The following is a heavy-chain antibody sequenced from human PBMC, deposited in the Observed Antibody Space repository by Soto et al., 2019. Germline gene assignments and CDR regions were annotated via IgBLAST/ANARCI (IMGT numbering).Heavy chain of an antibody. Sequence: EVQLVESGGGLVQPGGSLRLSCAASGFTVSSNYMSWVRQAPGKGLEWVSVIYSGGSTYYADSVKGRFTISRDNSKNTLYLQMNSLRAEDTAVYYCARGEGITRTTENDYWGQGTLVTVSS. V-gene: IGHV3-66*01. CDR1: GFTVSSNY. CDR2: IYSGGST. J-gene: IGHJ4*02. D-gene: IGHD1-20*01. CDR3: ARGEGITRTTENDY.